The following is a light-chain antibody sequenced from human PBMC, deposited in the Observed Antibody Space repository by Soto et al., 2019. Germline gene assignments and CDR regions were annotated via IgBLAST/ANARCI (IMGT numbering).Light chain of an antibody. CDR3: PEYNNWPLD. CDR1: QRVSSN. J-gene: IGKJ2*01. Sequence: EIVMTQSPATLSLYPGERSTLSCRASQRVSSNLAWSQQTPGQAHRLLIYGVSTRETGIPARLRGCGSGTEFTLTLRSLQSEDFAVYYCPEYNNWPLDFGQGT. CDR2: GVS. V-gene: IGKV3-15*01.